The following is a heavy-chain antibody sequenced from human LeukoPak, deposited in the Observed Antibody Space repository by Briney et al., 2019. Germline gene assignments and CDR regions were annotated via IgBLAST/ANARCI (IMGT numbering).Heavy chain of an antibody. Sequence: GSLRLSCAASGFIFNIYEMNWVRQAPGKGLEWVSYISSSGSTIYYADSVKGRFTISRDNAKNSLYLQMNSLRTEDTAVYYCAGGAAGRQIAAAGYWGQGTLVTVSS. CDR2: ISSSGSTI. V-gene: IGHV3-48*03. CDR3: AGGAAGRQIAAAGY. CDR1: GFIFNIYE. J-gene: IGHJ4*02. D-gene: IGHD6-13*01.